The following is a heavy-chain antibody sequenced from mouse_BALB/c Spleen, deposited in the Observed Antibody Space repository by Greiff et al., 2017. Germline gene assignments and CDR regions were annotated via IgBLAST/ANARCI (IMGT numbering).Heavy chain of an antibody. V-gene: IGHV2-9*02. CDR2: IWAGGST. D-gene: IGHD4-1*01. CDR1: GFSLTSYG. J-gene: IGHJ1*01. Sequence: VQLVESGPGLVAPSQSLSISCTVSGFSLTSYGVHWVRQPPGKGLEWLGVIWAGGSTNYNSALMSRLSISTDNSKSQVFLNMNSLQTDDTAMYYCARASRVLGPLYFEFWGAGTTVTGSS. CDR3: ARASRVLGPLYFEF.